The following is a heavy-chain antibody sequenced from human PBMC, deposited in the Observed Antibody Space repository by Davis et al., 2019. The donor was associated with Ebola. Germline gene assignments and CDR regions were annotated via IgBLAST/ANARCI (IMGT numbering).Heavy chain of an antibody. CDR1: GGSMRSSY. V-gene: IGHV4-4*08. J-gene: IGHJ5*02. CDR2: IYYSGTT. Sequence: MPSETLSLTCTVSGGSMRSSYWSWIRQPPGKGLEWIGYIYYSGTTTYNPSLKSRVTISVDTSKNQFSLKLSSVTAADTAVYYCARDRGPYNWFDPWGQGTLVTVSS. CDR3: ARDRGPYNWFDP.